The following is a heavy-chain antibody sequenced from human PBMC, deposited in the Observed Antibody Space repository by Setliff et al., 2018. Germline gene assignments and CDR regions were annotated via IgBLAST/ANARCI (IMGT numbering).Heavy chain of an antibody. CDR1: GYTFSDYW. V-gene: IGHV5-51*01. D-gene: IGHD6-25*01. Sequence: GESLKISCRGSGYTFSDYWIGWVRQMPGKGLEWMGIIYPGDSDTRYSPSFQGQVTFSADKSISTAYLQWSSLKASDTAMYYCARLGAPASHDAFDIWGQGTMVTVSS. CDR2: IYPGDSDT. J-gene: IGHJ3*02. CDR3: ARLGAPASHDAFDI.